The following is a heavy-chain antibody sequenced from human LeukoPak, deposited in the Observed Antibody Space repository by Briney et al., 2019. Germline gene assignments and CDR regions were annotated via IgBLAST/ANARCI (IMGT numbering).Heavy chain of an antibody. Sequence: GGSLRLSCAASGFTFTTYAMSWVRQAPGKGLEWVSIISGSGGNTFYADAVKGRFTISRDNSKDTLYLQMNNPRDEDTAVYYCAKDPPCSGGTCYGYFESWGQGTLVTVSS. J-gene: IGHJ4*02. CDR3: AKDPPCSGGTCYGYFES. CDR1: GFTFTTYA. V-gene: IGHV3-23*01. CDR2: ISGSGGNT. D-gene: IGHD2-15*01.